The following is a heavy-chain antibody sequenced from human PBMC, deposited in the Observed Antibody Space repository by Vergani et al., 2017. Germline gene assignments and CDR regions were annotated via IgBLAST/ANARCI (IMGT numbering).Heavy chain of an antibody. CDR2: ISWNSGSI. Sequence: EVQLVESGGGLVQPGRSLRLSCAASGFTFDDYAMHWVRQAPGKGLEWVSGISWNSGSIGYADSVKGRFTISRDNSKNTLYLQMNSLRAEDTAVYYCAREVHPYYYMDVWGKGTTVTVSS. J-gene: IGHJ6*03. CDR1: GFTFDDYA. V-gene: IGHV3-9*01. CDR3: AREVHPYYYMDV. D-gene: IGHD3-10*01.